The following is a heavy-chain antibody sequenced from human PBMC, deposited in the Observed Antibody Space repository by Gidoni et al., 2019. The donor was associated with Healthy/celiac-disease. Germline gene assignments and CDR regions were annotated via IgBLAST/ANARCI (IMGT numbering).Heavy chain of an antibody. V-gene: IGHV4-39*07. J-gene: IGHJ4*02. D-gene: IGHD5-12*01. CDR2: IYYSGST. CDR1: GCSISSSSYY. CDR3: ARDGYSGYELGD. Sequence: QLQLQESGPGLVKPSETLSLTFTVSGCSISSSSYYWGWIRQPPGKGLEWIGSIYYSGSTYYNPSLKSRVTISVDTSKNQFSLKLSSVTAADTAVYYCARDGYSGYELGDWGQGTLVTVSS.